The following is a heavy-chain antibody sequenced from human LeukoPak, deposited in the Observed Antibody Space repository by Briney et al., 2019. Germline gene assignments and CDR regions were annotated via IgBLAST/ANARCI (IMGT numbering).Heavy chain of an antibody. CDR1: GFTFTSYA. CDR2: ISGSGGST. Sequence: PGGSLRLSCAASGFTFTSYAMSWVRQAPRRGLEWVSAISGSGGSTYYADSVKGRFTISRDNSKNTLYLQMNSLRAEDTAVYYCARLMVITMVRGVLFDPWGQGTLVTVSS. D-gene: IGHD3-10*01. J-gene: IGHJ5*02. V-gene: IGHV3-23*01. CDR3: ARLMVITMVRGVLFDP.